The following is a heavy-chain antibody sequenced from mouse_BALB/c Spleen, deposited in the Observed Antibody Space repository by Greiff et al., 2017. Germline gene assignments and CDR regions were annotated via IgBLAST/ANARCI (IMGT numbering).Heavy chain of an antibody. Sequence: EVKLVESGGGLVKPGGSLKLSCAASGFTFSDYYMYWVRQTPEKRLEWVATISDGGSYTYYPDSVKGRFTISRDNAKNNLYLQMSSLKSEDTAMYYCARGGNGGFAYWGQGTLVTVSA. CDR2: ISDGGSYT. CDR3: ARGGNGGFAY. J-gene: IGHJ3*01. V-gene: IGHV5-4*02. CDR1: GFTFSDYY.